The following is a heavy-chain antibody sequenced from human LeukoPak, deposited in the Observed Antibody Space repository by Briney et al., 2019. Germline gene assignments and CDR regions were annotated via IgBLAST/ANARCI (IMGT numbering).Heavy chain of an antibody. Sequence: GASVRVSCKASGYTFTSYYMHWVRQAPGQGLEWMGIINPSGGSTSYAQKFQGRVTMTRDMSTSTVYMELSSLRSEDTAVYYCARVGDHYYYYMDVWGKGTTVTVSS. CDR2: INPSGGST. J-gene: IGHJ6*03. CDR3: ARVGDHYYYYMDV. CDR1: GYTFTSYY. V-gene: IGHV1-46*01.